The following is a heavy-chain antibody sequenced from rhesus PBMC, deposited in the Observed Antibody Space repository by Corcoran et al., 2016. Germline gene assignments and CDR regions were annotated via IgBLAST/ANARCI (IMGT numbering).Heavy chain of an antibody. CDR2: IYGSSTNT. V-gene: IGHV4S10*01. CDR1: GGPISASFW. CDR3: ARMNPRSDAFDL. J-gene: IGHJ3*01. Sequence: QVQLQESGPGVVKPSATLSLTCPVSGGPISASFWWSWVRQPPGKGLEWIGYIYGSSTNTDYNPSLKSRVTISKDTSKNQFSLKLNSVTAADTAVYYCARMNPRSDAFDLWGQGLRVTVSS.